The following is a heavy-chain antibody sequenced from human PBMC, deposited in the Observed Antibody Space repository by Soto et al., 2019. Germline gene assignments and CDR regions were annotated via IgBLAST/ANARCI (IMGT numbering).Heavy chain of an antibody. CDR3: ARPRGVAPAVWYFDL. V-gene: IGHV4-59*08. CDR1: GDYVTSHY. J-gene: IGHJ2*01. CDR2: VYHSEKT. D-gene: IGHD2-8*01. Sequence: QVQLQESGPGLVKPSETLSLTCTVSGDYVTSHYWSWIRQPPGKGLEWIGYVYHSEKTDSSPSLKSRVTISMDTSKNQISPSLTPVTAADTAVYYCARPRGVAPAVWYFDLWGRGTLVTVSS.